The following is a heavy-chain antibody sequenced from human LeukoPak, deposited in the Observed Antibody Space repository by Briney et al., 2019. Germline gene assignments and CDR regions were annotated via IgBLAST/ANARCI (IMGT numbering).Heavy chain of an antibody. V-gene: IGHV3-66*01. CDR1: GFTVSSNY. J-gene: IGHJ4*02. Sequence: GGSPRLSCATSGFTVSSNYMSWVRQAPGKGLEWVSVIFAGGSTYYADSVKGRFTISRDNSKNTLYLQMNSLRAEDTAVYYCARDRGGIDYWGQGTLVTVSS. CDR3: ARDRGGIDY. D-gene: IGHD3-10*01. CDR2: IFAGGST.